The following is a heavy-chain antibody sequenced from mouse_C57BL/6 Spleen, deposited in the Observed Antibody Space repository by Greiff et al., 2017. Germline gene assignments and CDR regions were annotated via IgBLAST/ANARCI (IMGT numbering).Heavy chain of an antibody. CDR3: ASARDGYAPFAY. Sequence: VQLQQPGTELVKPGASVKLSCKASSYTFTSYWMHWVKQRPGQGLEWIGNINTSNGGTNYNEKFKSKATLTVDKASSTAYMQLSSLTSEDSAVYYWASARDGYAPFAYWGQGTLVTVSA. J-gene: IGHJ3*01. D-gene: IGHD2-2*01. V-gene: IGHV1-53*01. CDR1: SYTFTSYW. CDR2: INTSNGGT.